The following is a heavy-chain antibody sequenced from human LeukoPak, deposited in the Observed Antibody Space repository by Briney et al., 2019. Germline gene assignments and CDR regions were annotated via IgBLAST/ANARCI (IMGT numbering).Heavy chain of an antibody. CDR3: ARVVGATTRYFDY. Sequence: ASVKVSCKASGYTFTGYYMHWVRQAPGQGLEWMGWTNPNSGGTNYAQKFQGRVTMTRDTSISTACMELSRLRSDDTAVYYCARVVGATTRYFDYWGQGTLVTVSS. CDR1: GYTFTGYY. D-gene: IGHD1-26*01. CDR2: TNPNSGGT. J-gene: IGHJ4*02. V-gene: IGHV1-2*02.